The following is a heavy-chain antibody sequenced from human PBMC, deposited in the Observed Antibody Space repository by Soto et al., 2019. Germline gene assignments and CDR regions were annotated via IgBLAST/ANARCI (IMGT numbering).Heavy chain of an antibody. CDR2: ISARGGSS. CDR1: GFSFSSYA. CDR3: AKGSIEYSASVAN. Sequence: DVQLLESGGGLVQPGGSLRLSCAASGFSFSSYAMVWVRQAPGKGLEWVSVISARGGSSYFADSVKGRFTISRDNSKNVLSLEMNSLRAEDTAIYFCAKGSIEYSASVANWGQGTLVLVSS. J-gene: IGHJ4*02. D-gene: IGHD4-4*01. V-gene: IGHV3-23*01.